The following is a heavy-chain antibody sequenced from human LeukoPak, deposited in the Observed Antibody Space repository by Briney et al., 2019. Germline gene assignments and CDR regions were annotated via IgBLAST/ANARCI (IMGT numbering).Heavy chain of an antibody. D-gene: IGHD3-16*02. J-gene: IGHJ4*02. Sequence: PGRSLRLSCAASGFTFNSYTMHWVRQAPGKGLEWVAVISYDGSNKYYADSVKGRFTISRDNSKNTLYLQMNSLRAEDTAVYYCAKMSGGHYDYVWGSYRYYYFDYWGQGTLVTVSS. CDR2: ISYDGSNK. CDR3: AKMSGGHYDYVWGSYRYYYFDY. CDR1: GFTFNSYT. V-gene: IGHV3-30*18.